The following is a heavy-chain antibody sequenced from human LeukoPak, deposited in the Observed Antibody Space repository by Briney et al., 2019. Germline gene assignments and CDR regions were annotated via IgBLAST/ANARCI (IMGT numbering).Heavy chain of an antibody. CDR1: GFTFSSYG. V-gene: IGHV3-30*03. J-gene: IGHJ4*02. CDR3: TGASWFGEWIR. D-gene: IGHD3-10*01. Sequence: GGSLRLSCAASGFTFSSYGMHWVRQAPGKGLEWVAVISYDGSNKYYADSVKGRFTISRDNSKNTLYLQMNSLRVEDTAVYYCTGASWFGEWIRWGQGTLVTVSS. CDR2: ISYDGSNK.